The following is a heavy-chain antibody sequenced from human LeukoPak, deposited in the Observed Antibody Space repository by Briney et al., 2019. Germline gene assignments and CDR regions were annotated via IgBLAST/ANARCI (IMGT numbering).Heavy chain of an antibody. CDR2: IYHSGYT. V-gene: IGHV4-38-2*02. J-gene: IGHJ4*02. Sequence: SETLSLTCIVSNYSISSGSYWTWIRQPPGRGLEWIGGIYHSGYTFYNPSLKSRVTISVDTSKNEFSLKLSSVTAADTAVYYCARTPADRGALWGFDYWGQGTLVTVSS. CDR3: ARTPADRGALWGFDY. CDR1: NYSISSGSY. D-gene: IGHD3-10*01.